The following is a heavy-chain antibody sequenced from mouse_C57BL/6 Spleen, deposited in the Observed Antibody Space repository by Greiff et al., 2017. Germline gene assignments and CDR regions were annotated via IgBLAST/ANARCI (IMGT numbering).Heavy chain of an antibody. CDR2: IDPETGGT. D-gene: IGHD2-10*01. V-gene: IGHV1-15*01. J-gene: IGHJ4*01. CDR3: TRFLLGDMDY. Sequence: QVQLQQSGAELVRPGASVTLSCKASGYTFTDYEMHWVKQTPVHGLEWIGAIDPETGGTAYNQKFKGKAILTADKSSSTAYMELRSLTSEDSAVYYCTRFLLGDMDYWGQGTSVTVSS. CDR1: GYTFTDYE.